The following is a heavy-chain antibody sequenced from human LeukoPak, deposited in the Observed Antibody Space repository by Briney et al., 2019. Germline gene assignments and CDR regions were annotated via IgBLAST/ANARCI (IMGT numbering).Heavy chain of an antibody. Sequence: SETLSLTCTVPGGSISSYYWSWLRQPPEKELEWIGYIYNSGSTNYNPSLKSRVTLSVDTSKNQLSLKLSSVTAADTAVYYCARAGSGYSFDYWGQGTLVTVSS. J-gene: IGHJ4*02. CDR2: IYNSGST. CDR3: ARAGSGYSFDY. D-gene: IGHD3-3*01. CDR1: GGSISSYY. V-gene: IGHV4-59*01.